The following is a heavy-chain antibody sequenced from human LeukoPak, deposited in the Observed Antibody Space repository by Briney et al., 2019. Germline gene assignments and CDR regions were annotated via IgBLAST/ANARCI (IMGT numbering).Heavy chain of an antibody. CDR2: INPNSGGT. J-gene: IGHJ4*02. D-gene: IGHD1-26*01. V-gene: IGHV1-2*02. CDR3: AGPLRMGSGSGIVGATYVWDY. Sequence: ASVKVSCKASGYTFTGYYMHWVRQAPGQGLEWMGWINPNSGGTNYAQKFQGRVTMTRDTSISTAYMELSRLRSDDTAVYYCAGPLRMGSGSGIVGATYVWDYWGQGTLVTVSS. CDR1: GYTFTGYY.